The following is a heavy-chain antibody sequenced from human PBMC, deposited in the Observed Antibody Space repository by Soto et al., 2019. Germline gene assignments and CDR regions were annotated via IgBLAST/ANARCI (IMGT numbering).Heavy chain of an antibody. CDR3: ASTKYDSSAYYYWYLGL. J-gene: IGHJ2*01. Sequence: QVELVQSGAEVKKPGSSVKVSCQASEATFRNYAISWVRQAPGQGLEWMGGIIPIFGTANYAQKFEGRVTITEATSANTVYLELSSLRSEDTAVYYCASTKYDSSAYYYWYLGLWGRGTLVTVS. V-gene: IGHV1-69*06. CDR2: IIPIFGTA. D-gene: IGHD3-22*01. CDR1: EATFRNYA.